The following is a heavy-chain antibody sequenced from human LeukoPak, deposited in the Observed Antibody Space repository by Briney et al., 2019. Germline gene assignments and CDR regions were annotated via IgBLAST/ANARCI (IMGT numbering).Heavy chain of an antibody. D-gene: IGHD4-17*01. V-gene: IGHV3-48*03. CDR3: ARTTSRGELDY. Sequence: PGGSLGLSCAASGFTFSSYEMNWVRQAPGKGLEWVSYISSSGSTIYYADSVKGRFTISRDNAKNSLYLQMNSLRAEDTAVYYCARTTSRGELDYWGQGTLVTVSS. J-gene: IGHJ4*02. CDR2: ISSSGSTI. CDR1: GFTFSSYE.